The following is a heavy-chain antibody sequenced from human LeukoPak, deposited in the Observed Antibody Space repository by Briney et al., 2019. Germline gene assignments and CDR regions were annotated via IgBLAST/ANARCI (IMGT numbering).Heavy chain of an antibody. D-gene: IGHD3-10*01. CDR1: GFTFSDYY. CDR3: ARDRNYGSGSHDAFDV. V-gene: IGHV3-72*01. Sequence: PGGSLRLSCAASGFTFSDYYVDWVRQAPGEGLEWVGRSRNKPHSYTTTYAASVQGRFTISRDHSQNSLYLQMNSLKTEDTAVYYCARDRNYGSGSHDAFDVWGQGTMVTVSS. J-gene: IGHJ3*01. CDR2: SRNKPHSYTT.